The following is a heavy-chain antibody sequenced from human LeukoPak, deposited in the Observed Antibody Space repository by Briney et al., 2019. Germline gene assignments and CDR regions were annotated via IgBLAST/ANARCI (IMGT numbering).Heavy chain of an antibody. CDR2: ISYSGST. Sequence: PSETLSLTCSVSGGSVSSGGFYRTWIRQPPGKGLEWIGYISYSGSTNYNPSLKSRVTILVDTSKNQFSLKLSSVTAADTAVYYCARDMGGLPLYYYGMDVWGQGTTVTVSS. V-gene: IGHV4-61*08. D-gene: IGHD3-16*01. CDR3: ARDMGGLPLYYYGMDV. J-gene: IGHJ6*02. CDR1: GGSVSSGGFY.